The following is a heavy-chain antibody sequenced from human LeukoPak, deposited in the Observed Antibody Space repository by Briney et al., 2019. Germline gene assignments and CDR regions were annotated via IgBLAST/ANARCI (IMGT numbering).Heavy chain of an antibody. J-gene: IGHJ4*02. CDR1: GFTFSSYW. CDR2: IKQDGSEK. Sequence: GGSLRLSCAASGFTFSSYWMSWVRQAPGKGLEWVANIKQDGSEKYYVDSVKGRFTISRDNAKNSLYLQMNSLRAEDTAVYYCARDAYDYVWGSYRYWDYWGQGTLVTGSS. CDR3: ARDAYDYVWGSYRYWDY. D-gene: IGHD3-16*02. V-gene: IGHV3-7*03.